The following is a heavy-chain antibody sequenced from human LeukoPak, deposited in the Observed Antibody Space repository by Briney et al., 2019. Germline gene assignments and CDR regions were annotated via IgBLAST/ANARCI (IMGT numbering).Heavy chain of an antibody. CDR3: ARAPSITGTPPPGY. J-gene: IGHJ4*02. D-gene: IGHD1-7*01. V-gene: IGHV1-8*01. CDR1: GYTFTSYD. CDR2: MNPNSGNT. Sequence: ASVKVSCKASGYTFTSYDINWVRQATGQGLEWMGWMNPNSGNTGYAQKFQGRVTMTRNTSISTAYMELSSLRSEDTAVYDCARAPSITGTPPPGYWGQGTLVTVSS.